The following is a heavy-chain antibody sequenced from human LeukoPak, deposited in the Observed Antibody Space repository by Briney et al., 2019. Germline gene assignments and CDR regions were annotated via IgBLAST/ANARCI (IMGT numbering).Heavy chain of an antibody. V-gene: IGHV3-7*01. CDR2: IKQDGSEK. Sequence: GGSLRLSCVASGFTFSSYWMSWVRQAPGKGLEWVANIKQDGSEKYYADSVKGRFTISRDNSKNTLYLQMNSLRAEDTAIYYCARMSRTYLDYWGQGVLVTVSS. CDR1: GFTFSSYW. D-gene: IGHD2-2*01. CDR3: ARMSRTYLDY. J-gene: IGHJ4*02.